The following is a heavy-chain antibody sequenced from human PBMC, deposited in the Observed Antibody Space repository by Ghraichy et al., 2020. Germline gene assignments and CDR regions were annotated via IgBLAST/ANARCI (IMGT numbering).Heavy chain of an antibody. CDR2: IYDDGNIT. V-gene: IGHV3-74*01. Sequence: GGSLRLSCAASGFTFSNYWMHWVRQAPGKGLVWVSRIYDDGNITHYVDSVKGRFTISRDNAKNMVYLQMNSLRAEDTAIYYCERAFDYWGQGTLVTVSS. J-gene: IGHJ4*02. CDR3: ERAFDY. CDR1: GFTFSNYW.